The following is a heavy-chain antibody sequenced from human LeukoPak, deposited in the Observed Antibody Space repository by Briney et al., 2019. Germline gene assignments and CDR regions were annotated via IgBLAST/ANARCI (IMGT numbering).Heavy chain of an antibody. V-gene: IGHV4-31*03. CDR1: GGSISSGGYY. CDR3: ARSVPPQILGNWYFDL. Sequence: SETLSLTCTVSGGSISSGGYYWSWIRQYPGKGLEWIGYIYYSGSTYYNPSLKSRVTISVDTSKNQFSLKLSSVTAADTAVYYCARSVPPQILGNWYFDLWGRGTLVTVSS. J-gene: IGHJ2*01. D-gene: IGHD7-27*01. CDR2: IYYSGST.